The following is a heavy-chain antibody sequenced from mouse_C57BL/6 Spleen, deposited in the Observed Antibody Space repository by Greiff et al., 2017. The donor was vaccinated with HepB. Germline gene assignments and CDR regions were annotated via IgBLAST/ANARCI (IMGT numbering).Heavy chain of an antibody. J-gene: IGHJ2*01. CDR2: IYPGDGDT. D-gene: IGHD2-1*01. V-gene: IGHV1-82*01. Sequence: VQLVESGPELVKPGASVKISCKASGYAFSSSWMNWVKQRPGKGLEWIGRIYPGDGDTNYNGKFKGKATLTADKSSSTAYMQLSSLTSEDSAVYFCARSPRNSYYFDYWGQGTTLTVSS. CDR1: GYAFSSSW. CDR3: ARSPRNSYYFDY.